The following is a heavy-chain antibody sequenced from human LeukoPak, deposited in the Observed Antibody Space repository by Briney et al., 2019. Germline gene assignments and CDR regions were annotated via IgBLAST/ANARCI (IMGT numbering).Heavy chain of an antibody. CDR2: INPSGGST. Sequence: ASVKVSCKASGYTFTSYYMHWVRQAPGQGLEWMGIINPSGGSTSYAQKFQGRVTMTRDTSTSTVYMELSSLRSEDTAVYYRASSYRPQENLKLDYWAREPWSPSPQ. J-gene: IGHJ4*02. CDR3: ASSYRPQENLKLDY. D-gene: IGHD3-16*02. V-gene: IGHV1-46*01. CDR1: GYTFTSYY.